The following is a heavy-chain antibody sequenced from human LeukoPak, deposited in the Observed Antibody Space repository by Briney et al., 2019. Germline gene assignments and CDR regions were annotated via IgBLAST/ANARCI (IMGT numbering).Heavy chain of an antibody. J-gene: IGHJ4*02. CDR1: GFTFSSYS. CDR3: ARDSRAIDY. CDR2: ISSSSSAI. Sequence: GGSLRLSCAASGFTFSSYSMNWVRQAPGKGLKWISYISSSSSAIYYADSMKGRFTISRDNAKNSLYLEMNSLRDEDSGVYYCARDSRAIDYWGQGTLVTVSS. V-gene: IGHV3-48*02.